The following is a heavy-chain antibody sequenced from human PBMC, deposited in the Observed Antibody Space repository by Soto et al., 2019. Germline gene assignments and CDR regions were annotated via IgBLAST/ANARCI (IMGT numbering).Heavy chain of an antibody. J-gene: IGHJ5*02. CDR2: IIPFSGAA. D-gene: IGHD4-17*01. CDR1: GGTLSSYA. Sequence: QVQLVQSGAEVKKPGSSVKVSCKPFGGTLSSYAITWMRQAPGQGLEWMGGIIPFSGAANYAQKFRGRVTITADESTNTAYMDLSSLRSEDTAVYFCARVWVTTVTAWFDLWGQGTLVTVSS. CDR3: ARVWVTTVTAWFDL. V-gene: IGHV1-69*01.